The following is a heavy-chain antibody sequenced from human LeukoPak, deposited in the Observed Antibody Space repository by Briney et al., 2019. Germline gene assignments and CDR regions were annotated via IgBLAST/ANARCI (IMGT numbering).Heavy chain of an antibody. J-gene: IGHJ6*03. V-gene: IGHV4-59*11. Sequence: SETLSLTCTVSGDSISSHYWSWIRLPPGKGLEWIGYIYYSGSTNYNPSLKSRVTMSVDTSKNQFSLRLSSVIAADTAVYYCARRTKYFYYMDVWGKGTTVTVSS. CDR2: IYYSGST. CDR1: GDSISSHY. CDR3: ARRTKYFYYMDV. D-gene: IGHD1-14*01.